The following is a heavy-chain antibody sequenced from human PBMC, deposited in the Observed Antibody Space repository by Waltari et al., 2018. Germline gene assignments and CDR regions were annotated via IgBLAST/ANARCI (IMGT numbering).Heavy chain of an antibody. CDR1: GYTFTGYY. Sequence: QVQLVQSGAEVKKPGASVKVSCKASGYTFTGYYMHWVRQAPGQGLEWMGWINPSSGGTNLALQFQGRVTMTTDTSITTVYMELTRLTSDDTAVYYCASRPFYEFSEYYFDYWGQGTLVTVSS. CDR2: INPSSGGT. CDR3: ASRPFYEFSEYYFDY. D-gene: IGHD3-22*01. J-gene: IGHJ4*02. V-gene: IGHV1-2*02.